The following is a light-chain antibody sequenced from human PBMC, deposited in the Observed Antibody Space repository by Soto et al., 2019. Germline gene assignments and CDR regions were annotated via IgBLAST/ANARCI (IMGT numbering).Light chain of an antibody. CDR3: QQRSNWPPIT. CDR2: DAS. J-gene: IGKJ5*01. Sequence: EIVLTQSPATLSLSPGERATLSCRASQSVSSYLAWYQQKPGQAPRLLISDASNRATGIHARFSGSGSGTDFTLTISSLEPEDFAVYYCQQRSNWPPITFGQGTRLEIK. V-gene: IGKV3-11*01. CDR1: QSVSSY.